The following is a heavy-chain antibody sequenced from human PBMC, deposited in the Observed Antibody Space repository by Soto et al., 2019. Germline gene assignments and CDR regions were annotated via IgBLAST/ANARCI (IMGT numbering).Heavy chain of an antibody. V-gene: IGHV3-33*01. J-gene: IGHJ6*02. Sequence: QVQLVESGGGVVQPGRSLRLSCAASGFTFSSYGMHWVRQAPGKGLEWVAVIWYDGSNKYYADSVQGRFTISRDDSKNTLYLEPNCLRAEYTAVYYCARELGSGWGQCMDVWGQCTTVTVSS. CDR2: IWYDGSNK. CDR1: GFTFSSYG. D-gene: IGHD6-19*01. CDR3: ARELGSGWGQCMDV.